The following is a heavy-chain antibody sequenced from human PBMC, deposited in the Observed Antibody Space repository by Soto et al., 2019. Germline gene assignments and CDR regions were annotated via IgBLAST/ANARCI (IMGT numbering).Heavy chain of an antibody. D-gene: IGHD4-17*01. J-gene: IGHJ4*02. CDR3: ASNYGDYVGHDYFDY. Sequence: ASVKGSCKPSGYTFTSYCMSWVRQAPGQGLEWMGWISAYNGNTNYAQKLQGRVTMTTDTSTSTAYMELRSLRSDDTAVYYCASNYGDYVGHDYFDYWGQGTLVTVSS. CDR2: ISAYNGNT. CDR1: GYTFTSYC. V-gene: IGHV1-18*01.